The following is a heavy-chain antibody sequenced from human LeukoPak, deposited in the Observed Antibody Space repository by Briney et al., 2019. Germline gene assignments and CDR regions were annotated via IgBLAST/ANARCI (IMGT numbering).Heavy chain of an antibody. D-gene: IGHD2-21*02. V-gene: IGHV4-4*02. CDR2: IYHSGSS. J-gene: IGHJ3*02. CDR3: ASKGDLDAFDM. CDR1: GGAISSSNW. Sequence: SRTLSLTCAVSGGAISSSNWWGWVRQPPGKGLEWIGIIYHSGSSNYTPSLKGRFTISEDKSKKQFSLSLRSVTAAATAVYYVASKGDLDAFDMWGQGTMVTVSS.